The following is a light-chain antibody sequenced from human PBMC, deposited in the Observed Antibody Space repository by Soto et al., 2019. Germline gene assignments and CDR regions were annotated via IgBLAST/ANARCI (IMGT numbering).Light chain of an antibody. Sequence: DIQMTQSPSTLSASVGDRVTITCRASQSINDWLAWYQQKPGKAPNLLIYKASSLQSGVPSRFSGSGSGTEFTLTISSLQPDDFATFYCQQYFGYPWTLGQGTKVEIK. CDR3: QQYFGYPWT. J-gene: IGKJ1*01. CDR2: KAS. CDR1: QSINDW. V-gene: IGKV1-5*03.